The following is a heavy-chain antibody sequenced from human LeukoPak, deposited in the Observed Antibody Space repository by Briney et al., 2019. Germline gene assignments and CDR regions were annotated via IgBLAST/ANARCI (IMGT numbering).Heavy chain of an antibody. V-gene: IGHV3-13*01. Sequence: GGSLRLSCAASGFTFSSHDMHWVRQPTGKGLEWFSVIGTAGNTYYADSVKGRFTISRENARNSLLLQMDNLRAEDTAVYYCARSKSYSSGWTDFDWWGQGTLVTVSS. CDR3: ARSKSYSSGWTDFDW. CDR2: IGTAGNT. CDR1: GFTFSSHD. D-gene: IGHD6-19*01. J-gene: IGHJ4*02.